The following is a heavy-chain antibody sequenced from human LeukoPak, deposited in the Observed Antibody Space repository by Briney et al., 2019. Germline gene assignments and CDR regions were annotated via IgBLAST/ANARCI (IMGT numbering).Heavy chain of an antibody. V-gene: IGHV3-74*01. D-gene: IGHD3-10*01. CDR1: GFAFSEYW. CDR2: INDGGTYT. J-gene: IGHJ4*02. Sequence: GGSLRLSCAGSGFAFSEYWMHWARQTPEKGLMWVSRINDGGTYTAYADSVKGRFAVSRDNAENTLYLQMDSLTVEDTGLYYCVREIKIMGFRAFDYWGQGTPVTVSS. CDR3: VREIKIMGFRAFDY.